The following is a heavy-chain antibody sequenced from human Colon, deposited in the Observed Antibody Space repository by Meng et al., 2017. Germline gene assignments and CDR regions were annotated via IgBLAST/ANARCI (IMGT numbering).Heavy chain of an antibody. Sequence: EVQLVESGEGLVKLGGSLRLSCAGSGFTFSNAWMSWVRQAPGKGLEWVGRIKSKTDGGTADYVAPVKGRFTISRDDSKNTLYLQMNSLKTEDTAMYYCSTGRFDWGQGTLVTVSS. V-gene: IGHV3-15*01. CDR3: STGRFD. J-gene: IGHJ4*02. CDR2: IKSKTDGGTA. CDR1: GFTFSNAW. D-gene: IGHD3-16*01.